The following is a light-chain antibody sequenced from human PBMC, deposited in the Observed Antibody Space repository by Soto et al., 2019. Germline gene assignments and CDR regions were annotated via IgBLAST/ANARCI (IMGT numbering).Light chain of an antibody. CDR3: QQANSFPLT. Sequence: IQLTQSPSSLSASVGDRVTITCRASQGISSYLAWYQQKPGKAPKLLIYAASTLQGGVPSRFSGSGSGPDFTLTISSLQPEDFATYYCQQANSFPLTFGGGTKVDIK. CDR2: AAS. V-gene: IGKV1-9*01. J-gene: IGKJ4*01. CDR1: QGISSY.